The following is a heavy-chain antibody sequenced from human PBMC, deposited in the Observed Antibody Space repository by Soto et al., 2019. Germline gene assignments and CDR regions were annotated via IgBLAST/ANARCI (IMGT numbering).Heavy chain of an antibody. J-gene: IGHJ5*02. D-gene: IGHD2-2*01. V-gene: IGHV3-74*01. Sequence: GGSLRLSCAASGFTFSDYWMHWVRQAPGKGLEWVSRIKSSGSTTNYADSVKGRFTISRDNSKNTLYLQMNSLRAEDTAVYYCAKTPDIVVVPKFWFDPWGQGTLVTVSS. CDR2: IKSSGSTT. CDR1: GFTFSDYW. CDR3: AKTPDIVVVPKFWFDP.